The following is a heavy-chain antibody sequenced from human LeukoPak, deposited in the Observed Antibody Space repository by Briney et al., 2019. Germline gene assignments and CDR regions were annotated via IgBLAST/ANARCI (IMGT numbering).Heavy chain of an antibody. CDR3: AKKDRGNSGYYYYYMDV. Sequence: SETLSLTCAVYGGSFSGYYWSWIRQPPGKWLEWIGEINHSGSTNYNPSLKSRVTISVDTSKNQFSLKLSSVTAADTAVYYCAKKDRGNSGYYYYYMDVWGKGTTVTVSS. CDR2: INHSGST. D-gene: IGHD5-12*01. CDR1: GGSFSGYY. V-gene: IGHV4-34*01. J-gene: IGHJ6*03.